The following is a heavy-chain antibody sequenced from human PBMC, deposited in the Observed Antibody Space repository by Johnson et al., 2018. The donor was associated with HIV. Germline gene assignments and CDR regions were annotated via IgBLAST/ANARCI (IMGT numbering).Heavy chain of an antibody. D-gene: IGHD3-22*01. V-gene: IGHV3-13*01. CDR3: AIIPPHYYDSSGLSYSGTRHAFDI. Sequence: VQLVESGGGLVKPGGSLRLSCAASGFTFSSYDMHWVRQATGKGLEWVSAIGTAGDTYYPGSVKGRFTISRDNSKNTLYLQMNSLRAEDTALYYCAIIPPHYYDSSGLSYSGTRHAFDIWGQGTMVTVSS. CDR2: IGTAGDT. J-gene: IGHJ3*02. CDR1: GFTFSSYD.